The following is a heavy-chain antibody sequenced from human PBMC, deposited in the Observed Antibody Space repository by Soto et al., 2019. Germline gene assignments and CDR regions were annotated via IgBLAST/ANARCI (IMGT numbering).Heavy chain of an antibody. CDR1: GDSISSPQW. J-gene: IGHJ3*01. CDR3: AYVTGLDLLDV. V-gene: IGHV4-4*01. CDR2: LLHSGTT. Sequence: QVQLQESGPGLVKPAGTLSLTCSVYGDSISSPQWWTWLRQPPGKGLQWIGDLLHSGTTNYNPSLMSRSTLSLEKTQNQFSIKLTSGATAKPSLACCAYVTGLDLLDVWGQGTSVTVSS. D-gene: IGHD2-21*02.